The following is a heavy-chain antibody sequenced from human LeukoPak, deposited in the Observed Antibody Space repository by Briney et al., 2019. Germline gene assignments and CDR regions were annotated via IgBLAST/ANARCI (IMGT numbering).Heavy chain of an antibody. J-gene: IGHJ4*02. CDR1: GFTVSSNY. Sequence: GGSLRLSCAASGFTVSSNYMSWVRQAPGKGLGWVSVIYSGGSTYYADSVKGRFTISRDNSKNTLYLQMNSLRAEDTAVYYCAKDGTTVTTVWYFDYWGQGTLVTVSS. CDR3: AKDGTTVTTVWYFDY. D-gene: IGHD4-11*01. V-gene: IGHV3-53*05. CDR2: IYSGGST.